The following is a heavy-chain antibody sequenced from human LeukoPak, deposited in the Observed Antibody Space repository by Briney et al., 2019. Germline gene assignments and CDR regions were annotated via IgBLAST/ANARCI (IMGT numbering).Heavy chain of an antibody. CDR3: ARRLSTRRGITMMGPEGYYYYMDV. D-gene: IGHD3-22*01. CDR2: IYYSGST. Sequence: SETLSLTCTVSSGSISSSSYYWGWIRQPPGKGLEWIGSIYYSGSTYYNPSLKSRVTISVDTSKNQFSLKLSSVTAADTAVYYCARRLSTRRGITMMGPEGYYYYMDVWGKGTTVTISS. CDR1: SGSISSSSYY. J-gene: IGHJ6*03. V-gene: IGHV4-39*07.